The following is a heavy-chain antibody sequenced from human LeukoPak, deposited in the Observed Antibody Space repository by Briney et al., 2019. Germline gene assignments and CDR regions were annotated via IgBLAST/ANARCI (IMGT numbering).Heavy chain of an antibody. Sequence: SETLSLTCTVSGGSISSWYWSWIRQPPGKGLEWIGYIYGSGYTNYNPSLKRRVTMSIDTSKNHFSLKLTSVTAADTATYYCARETSLAGFASGLGFNYWGQGILVTVSS. J-gene: IGHJ4*02. CDR2: IYGSGYT. CDR1: GGSISSWY. D-gene: IGHD6-19*01. V-gene: IGHV4-59*01. CDR3: ARETSLAGFASGLGFNY.